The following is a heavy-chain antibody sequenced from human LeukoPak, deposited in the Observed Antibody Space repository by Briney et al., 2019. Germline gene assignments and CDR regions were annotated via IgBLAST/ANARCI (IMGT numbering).Heavy chain of an antibody. CDR2: IYYSGGT. Sequence: PSETLSLTCTVSGGSISSYYWSWIRQPPGKGLEWIGYIYYSGGTNYNPSLKSRVTISVDTSKNQFSLKLSSVTAADTAVYYCARDPENWFDPWGQGTLVTVSS. CDR1: GGSISSYY. V-gene: IGHV4-59*01. CDR3: ARDPENWFDP. J-gene: IGHJ5*02. D-gene: IGHD1-14*01.